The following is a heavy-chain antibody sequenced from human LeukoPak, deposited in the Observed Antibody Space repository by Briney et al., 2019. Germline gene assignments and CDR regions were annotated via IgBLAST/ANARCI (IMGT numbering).Heavy chain of an antibody. CDR1: GFSFTTYW. J-gene: IGHJ4*02. D-gene: IGHD3-22*01. V-gene: IGHV3-7*03. CDR3: AREDDSSGYYYF. Sequence: GGSLRLSCAATGFSFTTYWMSWVRQAPGKGLEWMANIKRDGSEKYYVDSVKGRFTISRDNAKNSLYLQMNSLRAEDTAVYYCAREDDSSGYYYFWGQGTLVTVSS. CDR2: IKRDGSEK.